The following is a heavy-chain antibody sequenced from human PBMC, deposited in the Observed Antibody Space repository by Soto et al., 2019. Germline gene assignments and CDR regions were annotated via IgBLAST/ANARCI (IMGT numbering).Heavy chain of an antibody. CDR2: ISYDGRET. D-gene: IGHD2-21*02. CDR3: ATDPVAVTGSFIDP. J-gene: IGHJ5*02. CDR1: GFTFSAYA. V-gene: IGHV3-30-3*01. Sequence: GGSLRLSCAASGFTFSAYAFHWVRQAPGKGLEWLSVISYDGRETHYADSVEGRFIISRDSSKKTAYLQMNSLRGDDTAVYFCATDPVAVTGSFIDPWGQGTLVTVCS.